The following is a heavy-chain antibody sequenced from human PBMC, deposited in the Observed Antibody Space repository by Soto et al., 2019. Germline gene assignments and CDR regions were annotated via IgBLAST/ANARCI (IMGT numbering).Heavy chain of an antibody. V-gene: IGHV3-30*14. CDR2: ISYDGSNK. CDR3: ARGWVDYGHPTSNFDY. D-gene: IGHD4-17*01. J-gene: IGHJ4*02. CDR1: GFTFSSYA. Sequence: QVQLVESGGGVVQPGRSLRRSCAASGFTFSSYAMHWVRQAPGKGLEWVAVISYDGSNKYYADSVKGRFTISRDNSKNTLYLQMNSLRAEDTAVYYCARGWVDYGHPTSNFDYWGQGTLVTVSS.